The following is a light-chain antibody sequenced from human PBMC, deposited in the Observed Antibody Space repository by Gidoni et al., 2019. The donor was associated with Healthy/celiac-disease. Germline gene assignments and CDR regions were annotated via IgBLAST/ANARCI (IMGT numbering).Light chain of an antibody. V-gene: IGKV1-6*01. J-gene: IGKJ4*01. CDR2: AAS. CDR3: LQDYNYPLT. CDR1: QGIRND. Sequence: IQLTQSPSSLSASVEDRFTITCRGSQGIRNDLGWYQQKPGKAPKLLIYAASSLQSGVPSRFSGSGSGTDFTLTISSLQPEDFATYYCLQDYNYPLTFGGGTKVEIK.